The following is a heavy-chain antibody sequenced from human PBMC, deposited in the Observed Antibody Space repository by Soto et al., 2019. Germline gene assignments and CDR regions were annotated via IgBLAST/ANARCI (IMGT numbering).Heavy chain of an antibody. V-gene: IGHV2-5*02. D-gene: IGHD3-9*01. CDR2: IYWDDDK. CDR3: ARTYDCVYFYCQHPKTTFDF. CDR1: GFSLSTDGVG. J-gene: IGHJ5*01. Sequence: QITLKESGPTLVKPTQTLTLTCTFSGFSLSTDGVGVGWIRQPPGKALEWLALIYWDDDKHYSPTLKSRLTITKDTSKSQVVLTMTNMDPVDTATYYCARTYDCVYFYCQHPKTTFDFWGQGTLVAVSS.